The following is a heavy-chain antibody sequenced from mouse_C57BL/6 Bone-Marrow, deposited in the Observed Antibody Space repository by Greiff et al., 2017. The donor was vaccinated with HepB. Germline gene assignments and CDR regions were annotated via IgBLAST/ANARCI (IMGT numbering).Heavy chain of an antibody. Sequence: SGAELARPGASVKLSCKASGYTFTSYGISWVKQRTGQGLEWIGEIYPRSGNTYYNEKFKGKATLTADKSSSTAYMELRSLTSEDSAVYFCARFRYYGSSYGLFDYWGQGTTLTVSS. CDR1: GYTFTSYG. D-gene: IGHD1-1*01. J-gene: IGHJ2*01. CDR3: ARFRYYGSSYGLFDY. V-gene: IGHV1-81*01. CDR2: IYPRSGNT.